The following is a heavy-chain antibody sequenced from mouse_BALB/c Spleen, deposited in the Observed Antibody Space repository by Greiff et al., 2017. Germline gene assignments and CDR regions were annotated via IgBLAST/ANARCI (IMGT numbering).Heavy chain of an antibody. CDR3: ARDRATGTEGANYFDY. Sequence: DVKLVESGGGLVQPGGSLRLSCATSGFTFTDYYMSWVRQPPGKALEWLGFIRNKANGYTTEYSASVKGRFTISRDNSQSILYLQMNTLRAEDSATYYCARDRATGTEGANYFDYWGQGTTLTVSS. V-gene: IGHV7-3*02. J-gene: IGHJ2*01. D-gene: IGHD4-1*02. CDR2: IRNKANGYTT. CDR1: GFTFTDYY.